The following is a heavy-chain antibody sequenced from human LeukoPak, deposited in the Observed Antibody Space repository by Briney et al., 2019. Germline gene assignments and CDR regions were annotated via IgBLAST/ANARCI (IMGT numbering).Heavy chain of an antibody. CDR2: ISAYNGNT. CDR1: GYTFTSYG. D-gene: IGHD2-2*01. Sequence: GASVKVSCKASGYTFTSYGISWLRQAPGQGLEWMGWISAYNGNTNYAQKLQGRVTMTTDTSTSTAYMELRSLRADDTAVYFCHIVVVPAAPDAFDIWGPGTMVTVSS. V-gene: IGHV1-18*01. CDR3: HIVVVPAAPDAFDI. J-gene: IGHJ3*02.